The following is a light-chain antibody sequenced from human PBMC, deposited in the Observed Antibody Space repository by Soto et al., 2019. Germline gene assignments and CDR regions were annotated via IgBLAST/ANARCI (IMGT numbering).Light chain of an antibody. CDR2: SNH. V-gene: IGLV1-44*01. Sequence: QSVLTQPPSASGTPGQRVTISCSGSTSNIGRNSVNWYQHLPGTAPKLLIYSNHQRPSGVPDRFSGSKSGTSASLAISGLHSEDEGDYYCASWDDSLNGVVFGGETKLTVL. CDR1: TSNIGRNS. J-gene: IGLJ2*01. CDR3: ASWDDSLNGVV.